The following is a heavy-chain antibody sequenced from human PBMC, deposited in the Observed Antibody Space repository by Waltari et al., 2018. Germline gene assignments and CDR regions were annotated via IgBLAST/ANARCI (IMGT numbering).Heavy chain of an antibody. CDR2: VNVNDGNT. CDR3: ARGFSGGSSDF. Sequence: QVQLVQSGAEVKKPGASVKVSCKASGYTFTSYDINWVRQATGQGVEWMGWVNVNDGNTGYAQRFQGRITVTRNISINTAYMELSSLRSEDTAVYYCARGFSGGSSDFWGQGTLVTVSS. V-gene: IGHV1-8*01. J-gene: IGHJ4*02. CDR1: GYTFTSYD. D-gene: IGHD2-15*01.